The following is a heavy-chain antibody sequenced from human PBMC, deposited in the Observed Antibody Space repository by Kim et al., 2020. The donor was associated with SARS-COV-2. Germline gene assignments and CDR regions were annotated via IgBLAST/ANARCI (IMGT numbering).Heavy chain of an antibody. CDR1: GGIFTNYP. CDR3: ARRCLGLSCPKGVSLDS. D-gene: IGHD2-8*01. Sequence: SVKVSCKASGGIFTNYPISWLRRAPGHGLEWMGRITHMLDVANYAQRFQGRVTITADKSTSTAYMELGSLTSDDTAVYYCARRCLGLSCPKGVSLDSWGQGTLVPVS. J-gene: IGHJ4*02. V-gene: IGHV1-69*02. CDR2: ITHMLDVA.